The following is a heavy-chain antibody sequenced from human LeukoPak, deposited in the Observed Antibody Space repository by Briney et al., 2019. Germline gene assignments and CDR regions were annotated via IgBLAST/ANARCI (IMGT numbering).Heavy chain of an antibody. CDR3: ARGHGWVDY. Sequence: GESLRISCKGSGYTFTNNWISWVRQMPGKGLEWMGRINPRDSNTDYSPSFQGHVTISADKSINTVYLQWGSLKASDTAMYYCARGHGWVDYWGQGALVTVSS. CDR1: GYTFTNNW. V-gene: IGHV5-10-1*01. J-gene: IGHJ4*02. CDR2: INPRDSNT. D-gene: IGHD6-19*01.